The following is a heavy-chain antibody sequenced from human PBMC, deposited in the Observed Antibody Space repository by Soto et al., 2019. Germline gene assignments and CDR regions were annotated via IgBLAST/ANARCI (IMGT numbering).Heavy chain of an antibody. CDR3: AKERSSSTYYYYYGMDV. CDR2: ISYDGSNK. D-gene: IGHD6-13*01. CDR1: GFTFSGYG. V-gene: IGHV3-30*18. J-gene: IGHJ6*02. Sequence: ESGGGVVQPGRSLRLSCAASGFTFSGYGMHWVRQTPGKGLEWVAVISYDGSNKYYADSVKGRFTISRDNSENTLYLQMNSLRAEDTAVYYCAKERSSSTYYYYYGMDVWGQGTTVTVSS.